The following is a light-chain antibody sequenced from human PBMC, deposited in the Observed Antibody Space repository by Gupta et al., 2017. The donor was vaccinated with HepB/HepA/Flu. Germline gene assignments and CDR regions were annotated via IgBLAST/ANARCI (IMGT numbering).Light chain of an antibody. CDR2: DND. Sequence: SVLTQTLSVSAAQGQKVTISCPGSSSTIGNNYVSWYQQLPGTAPKLLIYDNDKRPSGIPDRFSCSKSGTSATLAISGLQTGDEADYYCGTWDNSLSALYVFGTGTEVTVL. CDR3: GTWDNSLSALYV. J-gene: IGLJ1*01. V-gene: IGLV1-51*01. CDR1: SSTIGNNY.